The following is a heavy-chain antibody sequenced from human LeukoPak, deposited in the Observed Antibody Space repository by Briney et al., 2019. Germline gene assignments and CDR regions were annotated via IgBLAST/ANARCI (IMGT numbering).Heavy chain of an antibody. V-gene: IGHV4-39*01. CDR2: IYYSGST. CDR3: ARRTNYGGNAPNWYFDL. D-gene: IGHD4-23*01. Sequence: PSETLSLTCTVSGGSISSSSYYWGWIRQPPGKGLEWIGSIYYSGSTYYNPSLKSRVTISVDTSKNQFSLKLSSVTAADTAVYYCARRTNYGGNAPNWYFDLWGRGTLVTVSS. J-gene: IGHJ2*01. CDR1: GGSISSSSYY.